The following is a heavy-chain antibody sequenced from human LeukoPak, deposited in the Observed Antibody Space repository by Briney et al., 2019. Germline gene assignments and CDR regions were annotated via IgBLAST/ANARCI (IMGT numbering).Heavy chain of an antibody. CDR3: ARAGGYCGRISCPYYFDY. D-gene: IGHD2-15*01. V-gene: IGHV1-8*01. CDR2: MNPNSGNT. CDR1: GYTFINSD. J-gene: IGHJ4*02. Sequence: GASVKVSCKASGYTFINSDINWVRQATGQGLEWMGWMNPNSGNTGYAQKFQDRVTMTRNTSISTAYMELSSLRSEDTAVYYCARAGGYCGRISCPYYFDYWGQGSLVAVSS.